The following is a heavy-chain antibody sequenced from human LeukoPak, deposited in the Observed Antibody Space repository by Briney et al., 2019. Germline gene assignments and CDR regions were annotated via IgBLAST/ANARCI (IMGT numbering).Heavy chain of an antibody. CDR2: IIPIFGTA. CDR3: ASREMGYGDPLEGAYYMDV. V-gene: IGHV1-69*01. J-gene: IGHJ6*03. CDR1: GGTFSSYA. D-gene: IGHD4-17*01. Sequence: SVKVSCKASGGTFSSYAISWVRHAPGQGLEWMGGIIPIFGTANYAQKFQGRVTITADESTSTAYMKLSSLRSEDTAVYYCASREMGYGDPLEGAYYMDVWGKGTTVTVSS.